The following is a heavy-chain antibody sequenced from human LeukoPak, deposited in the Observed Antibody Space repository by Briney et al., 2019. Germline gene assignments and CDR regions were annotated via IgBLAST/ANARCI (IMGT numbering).Heavy chain of an antibody. V-gene: IGHV3-23*01. CDR3: AKRPDYDFWSAYNDY. CDR2: ISGSGGST. CDR1: GHTFSSYA. D-gene: IGHD3-3*01. Sequence: PGGSLRLSCAASGHTFSSYAMSRVRQAPGKGVEWVSAISGSGGSTYYADSLKGRFTISRDNSKNKLSLQMNSLRAEDTAVYYWAKRPDYDFWSAYNDYCGQGALVTVSS. J-gene: IGHJ4*02.